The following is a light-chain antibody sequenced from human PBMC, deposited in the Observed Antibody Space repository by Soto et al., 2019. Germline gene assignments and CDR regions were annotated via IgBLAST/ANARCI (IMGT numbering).Light chain of an antibody. CDR2: GAS. CDR1: QSVSSSN. V-gene: IGKV3-20*01. Sequence: EIVLTQSPGTLSLPPGERVTLSCRASQSVSSSNLAWYQQKPGQAPRLLIYGASSRATGIPDRFSGSGSGTDFTLTISRLEPEDFAVYYCQQYGSSPRYTFGQGTKLEIK. CDR3: QQYGSSPRYT. J-gene: IGKJ2*01.